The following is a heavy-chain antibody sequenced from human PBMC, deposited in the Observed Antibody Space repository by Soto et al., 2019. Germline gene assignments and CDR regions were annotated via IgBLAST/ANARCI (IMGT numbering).Heavy chain of an antibody. Sequence: GGSLRLSCAASGFTFSDYDMNWIRQAPGKGLEWVSYISSSSSDTNYVDSVKGRFTISRDNAKNSLYLHMNSLRAEDTAVYYCASGLGGGYDNGGLDLWGQGTLVTVSS. CDR3: ASGLGGGYDNGGLDL. J-gene: IGHJ5*02. CDR1: GFTFSDYD. D-gene: IGHD5-12*01. V-gene: IGHV3-11*06. CDR2: ISSSSSDT.